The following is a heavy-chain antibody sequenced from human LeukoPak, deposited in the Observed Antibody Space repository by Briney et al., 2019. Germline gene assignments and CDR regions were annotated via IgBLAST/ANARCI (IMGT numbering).Heavy chain of an antibody. CDR1: GFTVTSNF. J-gene: IGHJ4*02. V-gene: IGHV3-66*01. CDR2: LYSGGRT. D-gene: IGHD1-14*01. Sequence: HPGGSLRLSCAVSGFTVTSNFMSWVRQSPGKGLEWVSVLYSGGRTVYADSVKGRFTISRDNSKNTLYLHINSLRAEDTAVYYCVKDNPLDYWGQGTLVIVSS. CDR3: VKDNPLDY.